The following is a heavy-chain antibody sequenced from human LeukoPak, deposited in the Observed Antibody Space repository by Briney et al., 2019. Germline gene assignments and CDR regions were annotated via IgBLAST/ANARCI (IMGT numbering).Heavy chain of an antibody. D-gene: IGHD3-10*01. CDR1: GFAVSDNY. V-gene: IGHV3-66*01. CDR3: ARDPGYGSVLSFAS. CDR2: IHRGGGT. J-gene: IGHJ5*01. Sequence: PGGSLRLSCAASGFAVSDNYMSWVRQAPGKGLEWVSVIHRGGGTFYADSVKGRFTISRDNSKNTLYLQMYSLRGEDTAMYHCARDPGYGSVLSFASWGQGTLVTVTS.